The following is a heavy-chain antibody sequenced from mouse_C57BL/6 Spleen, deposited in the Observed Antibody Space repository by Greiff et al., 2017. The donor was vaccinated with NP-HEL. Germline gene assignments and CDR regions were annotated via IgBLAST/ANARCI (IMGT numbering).Heavy chain of an antibody. CDR1: GFTFSDYG. D-gene: IGHD2-4*01. V-gene: IGHV5-17*01. CDR2: ISSGSSTI. J-gene: IGHJ1*03. CDR3: AKLRREERYFDV. Sequence: EVKLMESGGGLVKPGGSLKLSCAASGFTFSDYGMHWVRQAPEKGLEWVAYISSGSSTIYYADTVKGRFTISRDNAKNTLFLQMTSLRSEDTAMYYCAKLRREERYFDVWGTGTTVTVSS.